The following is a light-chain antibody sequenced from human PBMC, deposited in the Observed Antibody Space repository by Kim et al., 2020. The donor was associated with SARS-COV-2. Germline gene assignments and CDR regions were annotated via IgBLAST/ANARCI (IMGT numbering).Light chain of an antibody. CDR1: NSNIGNNY. Sequence: GPKVTLSCTGSNSNIGNNYVSWYQQLPGTAPKLLIYDNNKRPSGIPDRFSGSKSGTSATLGITGLQTGDEADYYCGTWDSSLSVGVFGGGTQLTVL. CDR2: DNN. V-gene: IGLV1-51*01. J-gene: IGLJ2*01. CDR3: GTWDSSLSVGV.